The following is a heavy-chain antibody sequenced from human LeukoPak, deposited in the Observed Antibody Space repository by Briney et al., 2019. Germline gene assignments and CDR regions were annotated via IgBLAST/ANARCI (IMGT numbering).Heavy chain of an antibody. J-gene: IGHJ5*02. CDR1: GYTFTGYY. Sequence: ASVKVSCKASGYTFTGYYMHWVRQAPGQGLEWMGWINPNSGGTNYAQKFQGRVTITADESTSTAYMELSSLRSEDTAVYYCAREYEGYSYGYNWFDPWGQGTLVTVSS. V-gene: IGHV1-2*02. CDR3: AREYEGYSYGYNWFDP. CDR2: INPNSGGT. D-gene: IGHD5-18*01.